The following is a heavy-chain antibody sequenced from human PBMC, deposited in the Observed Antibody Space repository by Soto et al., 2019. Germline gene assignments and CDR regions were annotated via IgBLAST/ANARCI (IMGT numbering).Heavy chain of an antibody. Sequence: SETLSLTCTVSGGSISSYYWSWIRQPPGKGLEWIGYIYYSGSTNYNPSLKSRVTISVDTSENQFSLKLSSVTAADTAVYYCARGLRTWSGYYYFDYWGQGTLVTVSS. V-gene: IGHV4-59*01. J-gene: IGHJ4*02. D-gene: IGHD3-3*01. CDR1: GGSISSYY. CDR3: ARGLRTWSGYYYFDY. CDR2: IYYSGST.